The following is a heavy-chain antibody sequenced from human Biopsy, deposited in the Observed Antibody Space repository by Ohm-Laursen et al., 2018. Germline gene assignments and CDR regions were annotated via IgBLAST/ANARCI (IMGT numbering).Heavy chain of an antibody. D-gene: IGHD5-24*01. CDR3: ARGPSGVATIG. Sequence: SLRLSCAASGFTFSSYWMCWVRQARGKGLEWVANIKEDGSEKHYVDSVKGQFTISRDNAKNSLFLQMNSLRVEDTAVYYCARGPSGVATIGRGQGTLVTVSS. CDR2: IKEDGSEK. J-gene: IGHJ4*02. V-gene: IGHV3-7*04. CDR1: GFTFSSYW.